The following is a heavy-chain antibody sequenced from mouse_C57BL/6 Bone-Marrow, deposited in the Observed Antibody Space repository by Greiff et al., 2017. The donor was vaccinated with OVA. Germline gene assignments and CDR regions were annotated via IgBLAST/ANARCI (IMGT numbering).Heavy chain of an antibody. Sequence: EVMLVESGGGLVKPGGSLKLSCAASGFTFSDYGMHWVRQAPEKGLEWVAYISSGSSTIYYADTVKGRFTISSDNAKNTLFPQMTSLRSEDTAMYYCANYGSSYDWYFDVWGTGTTVTVSS. CDR2: ISSGSSTI. V-gene: IGHV5-17*01. D-gene: IGHD1-1*01. CDR1: GFTFSDYG. J-gene: IGHJ1*03. CDR3: ANYGSSYDWYFDV.